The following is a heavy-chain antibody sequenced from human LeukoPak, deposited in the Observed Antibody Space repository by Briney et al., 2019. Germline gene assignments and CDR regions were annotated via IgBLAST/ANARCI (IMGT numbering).Heavy chain of an antibody. CDR3: ARNLLWFGEFSRFDP. Sequence: SETLSLTCTVSGGSISSYYWSWIRQPPGEGLEWIGYIYYSGSTNYNPSLKSRVTISVDTSKNQFSLKLSSVTAADTAVYYCARNLLWFGEFSRFDPWGQGTLVTVSS. CDR1: GGSISSYY. CDR2: IYYSGST. J-gene: IGHJ5*02. V-gene: IGHV4-59*08. D-gene: IGHD3-10*01.